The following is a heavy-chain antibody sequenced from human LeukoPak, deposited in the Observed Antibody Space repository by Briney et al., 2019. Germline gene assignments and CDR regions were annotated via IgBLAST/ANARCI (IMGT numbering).Heavy chain of an antibody. V-gene: IGHV4-59*01. CDR2: IYYSGST. CDR1: GGSISSYY. D-gene: IGHD3-10*01. J-gene: IGHJ5*02. Sequence: SETLSLTCTVSGGSISSYYWSWIRKPPGKGLEWIGYIYYSGSTNYNPSLKSRVTISVDTSKNQFSLKLSSVTTADTAVYYCARDLSYGSGSYGFDPWGQGTLVTVSS. CDR3: ARDLSYGSGSYGFDP.